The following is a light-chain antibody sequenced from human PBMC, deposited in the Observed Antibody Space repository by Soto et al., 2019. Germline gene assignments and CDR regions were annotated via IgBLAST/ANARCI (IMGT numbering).Light chain of an antibody. CDR2: DAS. CDR3: QQYGSSPRT. Sequence: EIVLTQSPGTLYLSPGERATLSCRASQSVSSNYLAWYQQKPGQAPRLLIYDASSRATGVPDRFSGSGSGTDFTLAISRLEPEDVAVYYCQQYGSSPRTFCQGTTLEIK. J-gene: IGKJ2*01. CDR1: QSVSSNY. V-gene: IGKV3-20*01.